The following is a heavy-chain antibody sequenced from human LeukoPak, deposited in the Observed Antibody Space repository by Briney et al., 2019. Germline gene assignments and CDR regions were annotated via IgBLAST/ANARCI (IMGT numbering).Heavy chain of an antibody. CDR1: GFTFSSYA. CDR3: ARALYYLVDY. CDR2: ISYDGSNK. V-gene: IGHV3-30*04. Sequence: GRSLRLSCAASGFTFSSYAMHWVRQAPGKGLEWVAVISYDGSNKYYADSVKGRFTISRDNSKNTLYLQMNSLRAEDTAVYYCARALYYLVDYWGQGTLVTVSS. J-gene: IGHJ4*02. D-gene: IGHD3-16*01.